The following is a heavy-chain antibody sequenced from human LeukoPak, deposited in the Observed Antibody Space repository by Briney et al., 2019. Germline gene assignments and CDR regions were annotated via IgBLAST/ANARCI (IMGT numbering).Heavy chain of an antibody. J-gene: IGHJ6*02. CDR2: IYYSGST. D-gene: IGHD2-2*01. CDR1: GDSISSNSYY. V-gene: IGHV4-39*07. CDR3: ARDSRYCNSISCYGRPGYYALDV. Sequence: SETLSLTCTVSGDSISSNSYYWGWIRQPPGKGLEWIGSIYYSGSTYNNPSLKSRVTISVDTSKNRFSLNLSSVTAADTAVYYCARDSRYCNSISCYGRPGYYALDVWGQGTTVTVSS.